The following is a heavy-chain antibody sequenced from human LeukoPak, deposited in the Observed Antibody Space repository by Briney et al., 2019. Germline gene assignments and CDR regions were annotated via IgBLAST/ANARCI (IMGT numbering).Heavy chain of an antibody. Sequence: GGSLRLSCAASGFTFDDYAMHWVRQAPGKGLGWVSGISWNSGSIGYADSVEGRFTISRDNAKNSLYLQMNSLRAEDTALYYCAKAPSYGSGSRGYFDYWGQGTLVTVSS. D-gene: IGHD3-10*01. CDR3: AKAPSYGSGSRGYFDY. V-gene: IGHV3-9*01. J-gene: IGHJ4*02. CDR2: ISWNSGSI. CDR1: GFTFDDYA.